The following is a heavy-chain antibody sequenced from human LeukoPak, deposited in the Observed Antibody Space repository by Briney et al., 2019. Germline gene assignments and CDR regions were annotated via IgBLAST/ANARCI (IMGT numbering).Heavy chain of an antibody. CDR2: ITPSGSSS. V-gene: IGHV3-11*04. CDR3: ARAIYIAALDY. J-gene: IGHJ4*02. D-gene: IGHD6-6*01. Sequence: GGSMRLSCAASEFTLSDHYMSWIRQAPGKGLEWVSYITPSGSSSDNADSVKGRFTISRDNAKNSLYLQMDSLRAEDTAVYYCARAIYIAALDYWGQGTLVTVSS. CDR1: EFTLSDHY.